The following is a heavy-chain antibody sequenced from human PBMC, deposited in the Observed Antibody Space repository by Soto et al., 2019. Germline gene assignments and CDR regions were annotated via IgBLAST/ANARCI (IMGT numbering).Heavy chain of an antibody. CDR1: GYSFTDYH. CDR2: INPKSGGT. V-gene: IGHV1-2*04. J-gene: IGHJ6*02. Sequence: ASVKFSCKSSGYSFTDYHIHWVRQAPGQGLEWLGRINPKSGGTSTAQKFQGWVTMTTDTSISTASMELTRLTSDDTAIYYCAGSYWSDCSRGLCSFFYNHDCDVGGQGTMDTV. CDR3: AGSYWSDCSRGLCSFFYNHDCDV. D-gene: IGHD1-26*01.